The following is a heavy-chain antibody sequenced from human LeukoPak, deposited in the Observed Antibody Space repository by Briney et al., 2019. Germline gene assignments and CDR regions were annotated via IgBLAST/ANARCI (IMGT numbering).Heavy chain of an antibody. CDR2: VNPNSGGT. CDR3: ARDLIAVAGIRGNWFDP. J-gene: IGHJ5*02. CDR1: GYTFTDYY. D-gene: IGHD6-19*01. Sequence: ASVKVSCKASGYTFTDYYIHWVRQAPGQGLEWMGWVNPNSGGTNYAQKFQDRGTITRDTSINTDYMELSSLRSEDTAVSYRARDLIAVAGIRGNWFDPWGQGTLVTVSS. V-gene: IGHV1-2*02.